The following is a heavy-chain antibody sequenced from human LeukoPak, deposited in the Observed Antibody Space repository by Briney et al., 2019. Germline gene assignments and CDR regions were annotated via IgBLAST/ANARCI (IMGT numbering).Heavy chain of an antibody. CDR3: ATDHGAIAI. CDR1: VVSPSIKY. Sequence: GGSLRLSCIASVVSPSIKYMCRGRQAPGKGLEWVSVFYSGGSRYYADSVKGRLTISRDNSKNTLYFQMNSLGAEDTAVYYCATDHGAIAIWGQGTMVTVSS. D-gene: IGHD2-2*02. V-gene: IGHV3-53*01. CDR2: FYSGGSR. J-gene: IGHJ3*02.